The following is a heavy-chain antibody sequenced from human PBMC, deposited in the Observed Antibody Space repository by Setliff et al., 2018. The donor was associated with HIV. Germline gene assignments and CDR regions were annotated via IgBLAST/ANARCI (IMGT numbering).Heavy chain of an antibody. Sequence: PSETLSLTCTVSGGSIGSGGYYWSWIRQHPGKGLEWIGYIYYSGSTYYNPSFKRRLSISVDTSKNQFSLKLSSVTATDTAVYYCARSTYYFDSSGYKHNWFDPWGQGTRVTVSS. CDR2: IYYSGST. J-gene: IGHJ5*02. D-gene: IGHD3-22*01. V-gene: IGHV4-31*03. CDR3: ARSTYYFDSSGYKHNWFDP. CDR1: GGSIGSGGYY.